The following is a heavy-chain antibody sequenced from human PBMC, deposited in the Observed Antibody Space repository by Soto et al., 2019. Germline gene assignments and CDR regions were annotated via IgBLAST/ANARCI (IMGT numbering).Heavy chain of an antibody. CDR2: IYYSGST. Sequence: QVQLQESGPGLVKPSQTLSLTCTVSGGSISSGGYCWSWIRQHPGKGLEWIGYIYYSGSTYYNPSLKSRVTISVDTSKNQFSLKLSSVTAADKAVYYCASSRSSSSWDYWGQGTLVTVSS. CDR1: GGSISSGGYC. V-gene: IGHV4-31*03. CDR3: ASSRSSSSWDY. D-gene: IGHD6-13*01. J-gene: IGHJ4*02.